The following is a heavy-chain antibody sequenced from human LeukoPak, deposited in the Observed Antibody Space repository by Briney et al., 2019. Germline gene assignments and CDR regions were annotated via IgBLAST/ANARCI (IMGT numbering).Heavy chain of an antibody. CDR2: IYYSGST. Sequence: SETLSLTCTVSGGSISSYYWSWIRQPPGKGLEWIGYIYYSGSTNYNPSLKSRVTISVDTSKNHFSLKLSSVTAADTAVYYCASLRNPGDCSGGSCSLPYFDYWGQGTLVTVSS. J-gene: IGHJ4*02. CDR3: ASLRNPGDCSGGSCSLPYFDY. D-gene: IGHD2-15*01. CDR1: GGSISSYY. V-gene: IGHV4-59*01.